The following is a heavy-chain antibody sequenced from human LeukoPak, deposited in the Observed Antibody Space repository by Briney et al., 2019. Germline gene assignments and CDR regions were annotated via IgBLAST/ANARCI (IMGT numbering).Heavy chain of an antibody. CDR3: ASREGSQGGYCSSTSCYTGYY. CDR1: GGSISSYY. J-gene: IGHJ4*02. CDR2: IYTSGST. Sequence: PSETLSLTCTVSGGSISSYYWSWIRQPAGKGLEWIGRIYTSGSTNYNPSLKSRVTISVDTSKNQFSLKLSSVTAADAAVYYCASREGSQGGYCSSTSCYTGYYWGQGTLVTVSS. D-gene: IGHD2-2*02. V-gene: IGHV4-4*07.